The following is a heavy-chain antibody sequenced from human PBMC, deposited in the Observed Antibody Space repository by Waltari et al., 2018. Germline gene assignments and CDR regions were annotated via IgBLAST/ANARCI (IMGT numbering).Heavy chain of an antibody. D-gene: IGHD6-19*01. V-gene: IGHV1-69*05. Sequence: QVQLVQSGAEVKKPGSSVKVSCKASGGTFSSYAISWVRQAPGQGLEWMGGIIPIFGTANYAPKFQGRVTITTDESTSTAYMELSSLRSEDTAVYYCANLLYSSGWSYYFDYWGQGTLVTVSS. J-gene: IGHJ4*02. CDR1: GGTFSSYA. CDR2: IIPIFGTA. CDR3: ANLLYSSGWSYYFDY.